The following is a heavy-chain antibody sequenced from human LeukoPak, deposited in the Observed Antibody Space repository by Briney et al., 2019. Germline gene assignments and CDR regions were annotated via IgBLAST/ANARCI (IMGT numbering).Heavy chain of an antibody. CDR1: GFTFKTYA. D-gene: IGHD6-19*01. V-gene: IGHV3-23*01. CDR3: AKDAQGLVRGGIYFDF. J-gene: IGHJ4*02. CDR2: MSGSGSST. Sequence: GGSLRLSCAASGFTFKTYAMNWVRQVPGKGPEWVSSMSGSGSSTDYADSVKGRFTISRDNSKNTLYQQMNSLRAEDTALYYCAKDAQGLVRGGIYFDFWGQGSLVTVSS.